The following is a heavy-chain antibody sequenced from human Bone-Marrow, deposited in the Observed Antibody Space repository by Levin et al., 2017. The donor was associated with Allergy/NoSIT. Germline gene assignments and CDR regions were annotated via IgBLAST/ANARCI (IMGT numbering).Heavy chain of an antibody. CDR2: IYSSGKT. D-gene: IGHD6-6*01. CDR1: TASISSGPYY. J-gene: IGHJ4*02. Sequence: SQTLSLTCTVSTASISSGPYYWGWIRQPPGKGLEWIGNIYSSGKTSYNPSISSRVTISIDTSKNQFSLKLTSVTAADTAVYYCASLFEYSSSSFDYWGQGSLVTVSS. CDR3: ASLFEYSSSSFDY. V-gene: IGHV4-39*01.